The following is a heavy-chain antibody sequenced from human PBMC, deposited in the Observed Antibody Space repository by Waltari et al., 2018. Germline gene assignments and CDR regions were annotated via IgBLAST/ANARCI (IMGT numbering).Heavy chain of an antibody. CDR2: TNHRGST. CDR1: GGSFSGYY. CDR3: ARGSLRFASSGYHRPWYFDL. J-gene: IGHJ2*01. V-gene: IGHV4-34*01. Sequence: QVQLQQWGAGLLKPSETLSLTCAVYGGSFSGYYWSWIRQPPGKGREWIGETNHRGSTNYNPSLKSRVTISVDTSKNQFSLKLSSVTAADTAVYYCARGSLRFASSGYHRPWYFDLWGRGTLVTVSS. D-gene: IGHD3-22*01.